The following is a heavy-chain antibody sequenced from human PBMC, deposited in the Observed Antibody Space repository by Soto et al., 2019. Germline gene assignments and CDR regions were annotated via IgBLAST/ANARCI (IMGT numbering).Heavy chain of an antibody. CDR2: IYWDDDK. CDR3: AHRLSSGWSTYYFDY. J-gene: IGHJ4*02. Sequence: QITLKESGPTLVKPTQTLTLTCTFSGFSLSTSGVGVGWIRQPPGKALEWLALIYWDDDKRYSPSLKSRLTIPKDTSKNQVVLTMTNMDPVDTATYYCAHRLSSGWSTYYFDYWGQGTLVTVSS. CDR1: GFSLSTSGVG. D-gene: IGHD6-19*01. V-gene: IGHV2-5*02.